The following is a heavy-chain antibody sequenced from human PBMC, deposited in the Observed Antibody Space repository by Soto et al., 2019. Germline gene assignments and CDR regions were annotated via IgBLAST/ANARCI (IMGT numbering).Heavy chain of an antibody. J-gene: IGHJ3*02. V-gene: IGHV3-66*01. Sequence: GGSLRLSCAASGFTFSTYAMAWVRQAPGKGLEWVSVIYSGGTTYYVDSVKGRFTISRDNAKNTLYLQMNSLRAEDTAVYCCARGVPGTYAFDIWGQGTMVTVSS. D-gene: IGHD3-10*01. CDR3: ARGVPGTYAFDI. CDR2: IYSGGTT. CDR1: GFTFSTYA.